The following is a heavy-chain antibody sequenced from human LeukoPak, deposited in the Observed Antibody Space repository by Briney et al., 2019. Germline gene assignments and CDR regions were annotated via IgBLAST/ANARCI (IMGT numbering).Heavy chain of an antibody. Sequence: GASVKVSCKASGGTFSSYAISWVRQAPGQGLEWMGIINPSGGSTSYAQKFQGRVTMTRDMSTSTVYMELSSLRSEDTAVYYCARQSGFGGSGYQDYWGQGTLVTVSS. CDR2: INPSGGST. CDR3: ARQSGFGGSGYQDY. V-gene: IGHV1-46*01. D-gene: IGHD3-22*01. CDR1: GGTFSSYA. J-gene: IGHJ4*02.